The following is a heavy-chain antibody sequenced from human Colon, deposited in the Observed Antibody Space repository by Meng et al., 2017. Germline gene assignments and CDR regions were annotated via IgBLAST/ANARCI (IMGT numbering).Heavy chain of an antibody. V-gene: IGHV4-39*01. J-gene: IGHJ4*02. CDR3: ARFAGNYVWGNSRYIF. CDR2: VYYDGST. D-gene: IGHD3-16*02. Sequence: QLQVQESGPGMLKPSETSLITCIVSADSISSSSYYWGGIRQTPGKELDWIASVYYDGSTYYNPSLTSLKSRLTISIDTSKNQFSLRLSSVTAADTAVYFCARFAGNYVWGNSRYIFWGRGTLVTVSS. CDR1: ADSISSSSYY.